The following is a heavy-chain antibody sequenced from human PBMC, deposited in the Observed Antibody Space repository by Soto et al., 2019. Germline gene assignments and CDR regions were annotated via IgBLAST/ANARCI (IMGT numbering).Heavy chain of an antibody. Sequence: GGSLRLSCVASGFTFSSYAMSWVRQAPGKGLEWVSIISGSGDTTFYADSVKGRFTISRDNSKSTLYVQMNSLRAEDTAVYYCAKESQPLYPYYYSGMDVWGQGTTVTVSS. CDR2: ISGSGDTT. CDR3: AKESQPLYPYYYSGMDV. D-gene: IGHD1-1*01. V-gene: IGHV3-23*01. J-gene: IGHJ6*02. CDR1: GFTFSSYA.